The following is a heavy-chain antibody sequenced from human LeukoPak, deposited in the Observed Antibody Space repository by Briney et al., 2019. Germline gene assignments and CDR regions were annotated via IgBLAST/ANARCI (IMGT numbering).Heavy chain of an antibody. CDR3: ARVRVVGATTRNFIDY. Sequence: SETLSLTCAVYGGSFSGYYWSWIRQPPGKGLEWIGEINHSGSTNYNPSLKSRVTISVDTSKNQFSLKLSSVTAADMAVYYCARVRVVGATTRNFIDYWGQGTLVTVSS. J-gene: IGHJ4*02. D-gene: IGHD1-26*01. CDR1: GGSFSGYY. V-gene: IGHV4-34*01. CDR2: INHSGST.